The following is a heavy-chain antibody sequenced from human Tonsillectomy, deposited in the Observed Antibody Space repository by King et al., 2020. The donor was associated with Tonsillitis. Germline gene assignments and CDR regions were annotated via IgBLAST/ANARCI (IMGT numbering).Heavy chain of an antibody. Sequence: VQLVESGGGLVRPGGSLRLSCAASGLTFSSFTMNWVRRAPGKGLEWVSSISYSCTYVYYADSVKGRFTISRDNANNLVYLQMNSLRVEDTAMYYCARDMDRLSGSYYDYGGQGPLVTVSA. D-gene: IGHD1-26*01. V-gene: IGHV3-21*01. J-gene: IGHJ4*02. CDR3: ARDMDRLSGSYYDY. CDR1: GLTFSSFT. CDR2: ISYSCTYV.